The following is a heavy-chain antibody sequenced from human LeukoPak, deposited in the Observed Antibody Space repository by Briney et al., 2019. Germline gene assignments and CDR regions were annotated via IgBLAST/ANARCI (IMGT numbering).Heavy chain of an antibody. CDR1: GYSISSGYY. CDR3: ARARDGYRLAFDY. V-gene: IGHV4-38-2*01. CDR2: IYHSGST. Sequence: PSETLSLTCAVSGYSISSGYYWGWIRRPPGKGLEWIGSIYHSGSTYYNPSLKSRVTISVDTSKNQFSLKLSSVTAADTAVYYCARARDGYRLAFDYWGQGTLVTVSS. J-gene: IGHJ4*02. D-gene: IGHD5-24*01.